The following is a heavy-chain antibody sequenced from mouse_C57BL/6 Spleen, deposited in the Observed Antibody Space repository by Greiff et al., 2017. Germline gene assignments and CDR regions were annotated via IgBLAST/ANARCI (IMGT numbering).Heavy chain of an antibody. V-gene: IGHV2-2*01. CDR1: GFSLTSYG. CDR2: IWSGGIT. Sequence: VQLQQSGPGLVQPSQSLSITCTVSGFSLTSYGVHWVRQSPGKGLEWLGVIWSGGITDYNAAFISRLSISKDNSKSQVFFKMNSLQADDTAIYYCARQDYGLVAFDYWGQGTTLTVSS. CDR3: ARQDYGLVAFDY. D-gene: IGHD1-1*01. J-gene: IGHJ2*01.